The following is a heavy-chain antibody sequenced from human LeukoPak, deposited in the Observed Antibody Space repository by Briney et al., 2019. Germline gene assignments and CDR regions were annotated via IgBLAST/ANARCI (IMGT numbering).Heavy chain of an antibody. D-gene: IGHD6-19*01. V-gene: IGHV3-30*18. Sequence: PGGSLRLSCAASRFTFVSYGMHWVRQAPGKGLEWVAVISHDGSNKYYADSVKGRFTISRDNSKNTLYLQMSSLRAEDTAVYYCVKDGRQWLVLGYWGQGTLVTVSS. CDR2: ISHDGSNK. J-gene: IGHJ4*02. CDR3: VKDGRQWLVLGY. CDR1: RFTFVSYG.